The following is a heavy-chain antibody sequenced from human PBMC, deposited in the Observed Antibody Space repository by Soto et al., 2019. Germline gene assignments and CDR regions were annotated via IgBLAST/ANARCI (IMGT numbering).Heavy chain of an antibody. CDR3: ARRGLRTPKPFDY. CDR1: GVSFSGHY. J-gene: IGHJ4*02. V-gene: IGHV4-34*01. CDR2: INHSGST. D-gene: IGHD4-17*01. Sequence: SETLSLTCSVYGVSFSGHYWSWIRQPPGKGLEWIGEINHSGSTNYNPSLKSRVTISVDTSKNQFSLKLSSVTAADTAVYYCARRGLRTPKPFDYWGQGTLVTVS.